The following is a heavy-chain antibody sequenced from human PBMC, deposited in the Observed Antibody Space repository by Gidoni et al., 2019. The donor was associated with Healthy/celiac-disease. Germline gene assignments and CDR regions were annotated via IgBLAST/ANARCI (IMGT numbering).Heavy chain of an antibody. CDR2: IYYSGST. CDR3: ASLIEADYYFDY. D-gene: IGHD2-8*01. V-gene: IGHV4-59*01. Sequence: QVQLQESGPGLVKPSETLSLTCTVSGGSISSYYWSWIRQPPGKGLEWIGYIYYSGSTNYNPSLKSRVTISVDTSKNQFSLKLSSVTAADTAVYYCASLIEADYYFDYWGQGTLVTVSS. J-gene: IGHJ4*02. CDR1: GGSISSYY.